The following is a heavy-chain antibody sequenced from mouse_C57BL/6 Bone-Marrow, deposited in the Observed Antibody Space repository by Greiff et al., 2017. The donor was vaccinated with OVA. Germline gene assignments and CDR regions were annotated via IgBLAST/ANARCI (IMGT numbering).Heavy chain of an antibody. CDR3: VRHVGSSYDYAMDY. Sequence: EVHLVESGGGLVQPKGSLKLSCAASGFSFNTYAMNWVRQAPGKGLEWVARIRSKSNNYATYYADSVKDRFTISRDDSESMLYLQMNNLKTEDTAMYYCVRHVGSSYDYAMDYWGQGTSVTVSS. CDR1: GFSFNTYA. CDR2: IRSKSNNYAT. J-gene: IGHJ4*01. V-gene: IGHV10-1*01. D-gene: IGHD1-1*01.